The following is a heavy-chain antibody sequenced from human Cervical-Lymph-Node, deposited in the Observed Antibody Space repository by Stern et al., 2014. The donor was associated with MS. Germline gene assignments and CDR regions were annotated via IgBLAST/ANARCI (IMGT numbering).Heavy chain of an antibody. D-gene: IGHD2-15*01. CDR1: GFTFSSLA. CDR3: ATKAPPYGSGASCYEY. J-gene: IGHJ4*02. V-gene: IGHV3-30*04. Sequence: QVQLVQSGGGVVKPGRSLRLSCAASGFTFSSLAMHWGRQAPGKGLEWVSLISYDGSKEDYADSVKGRFTISRDNSKNTLYLQLNSLRVEDTAVYYCATKAPPYGSGASCYEYWGQGTLVTVSS. CDR2: ISYDGSKE.